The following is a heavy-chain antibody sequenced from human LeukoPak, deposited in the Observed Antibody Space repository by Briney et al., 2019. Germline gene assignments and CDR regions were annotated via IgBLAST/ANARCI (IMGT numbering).Heavy chain of an antibody. V-gene: IGHV3-23*01. CDR2: ISGSGGST. D-gene: IGHD2-2*01. CDR1: GFTFSSYA. Sequence: GGSLRLSCAASGFTFSSYAMSWVRQAPGKGLEWVSAISGSGGSTYYADSVKGRFTISRDNPKNTLYLQMNSLRAEDTAVYYCAKDHLRIPAAIDYWGQGTLVTVSS. CDR3: AKDHLRIPAAIDY. J-gene: IGHJ4*02.